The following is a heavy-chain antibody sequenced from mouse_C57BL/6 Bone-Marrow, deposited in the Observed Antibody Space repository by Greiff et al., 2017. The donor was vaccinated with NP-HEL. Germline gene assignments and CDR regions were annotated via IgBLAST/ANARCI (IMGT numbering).Heavy chain of an antibody. CDR1: GYTFTSYW. J-gene: IGHJ4*01. D-gene: IGHD1-1*01. Sequence: VQLQQPGAELVMPGASVKLSCKASGYTFTSYWMHWVKQRPGQGLEWIGEIDPSDSYTNYNQKFKGKSTLTVDKSSSTAYMQLSSLTSEDSAFYYCAREMITTVVDYYAMDYWGQGTSVTVSS. CDR3: AREMITTVVDYYAMDY. CDR2: IDPSDSYT. V-gene: IGHV1-69*01.